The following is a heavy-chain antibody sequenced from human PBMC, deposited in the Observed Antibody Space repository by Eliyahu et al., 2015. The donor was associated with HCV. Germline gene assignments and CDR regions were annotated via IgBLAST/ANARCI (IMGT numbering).Heavy chain of an antibody. D-gene: IGHD4-17*01. CDR1: GFNFSNYV. Sequence: EVRLVESGGGSVQPGGSLRLSCAASGFNFSNYVMTWVRQAPGKGLEWVSDISDRGDTTFYGDSVKGRFTISRHNSKNTLYLQMNRLRVEDTAVYWCAKSGEYMDVWGQGTTVTVSS. CDR2: ISDRGDTT. CDR3: AKSGEYMDV. J-gene: IGHJ6*02. V-gene: IGHV3-23*04.